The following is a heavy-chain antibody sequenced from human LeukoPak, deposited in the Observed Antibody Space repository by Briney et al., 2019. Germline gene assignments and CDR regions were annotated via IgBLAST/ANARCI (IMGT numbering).Heavy chain of an antibody. CDR2: ISFDGSNK. V-gene: IGHV3-33*01. J-gene: IGHJ4*02. CDR3: ARGRPPAD. CDR1: GFTFSSYG. Sequence: GGSLRLSCEASGFTFSSYGMHWVRQAPGKGLEWVAVISFDGSNKFFADSVKGRFTISRDNSKNTLDLQMSSLSADDTAVYFCARGRPPADWGQGTLVTVSS.